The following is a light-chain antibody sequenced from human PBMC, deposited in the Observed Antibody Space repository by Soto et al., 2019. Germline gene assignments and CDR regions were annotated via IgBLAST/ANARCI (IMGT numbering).Light chain of an antibody. CDR1: QSLLHSNGYNF. V-gene: IGKV2-28*01. J-gene: IGKJ1*01. CDR3: MQALQTWT. Sequence: EIVMTQSPLSLPVTPGEPASISCRSSQSLLHSNGYNFLNWYLQKPGQSPQLLIFLGSNRASGVPDRFSGSGSGTDVTLKISRVEAEDVGVYYCMQALQTWTFGQGTKV. CDR2: LGS.